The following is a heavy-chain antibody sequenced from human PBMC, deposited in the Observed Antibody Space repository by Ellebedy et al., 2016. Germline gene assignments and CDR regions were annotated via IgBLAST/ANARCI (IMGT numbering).Heavy chain of an antibody. CDR2: IYYSGST. J-gene: IGHJ4*02. CDR3: ARDKDNYYGSGSYSVGVDY. D-gene: IGHD3-10*01. Sequence: SETLSLXXTVSGGSISSGDYYWSWIRQPPGKGLEWIGYIYYSGSTYYNPSLKSRVTISVDTSKNQFSLKLSSVTAADTAVYYCARDKDNYYGSGSYSVGVDYWGQGTLVTVSS. CDR1: GGSISSGDYY. V-gene: IGHV4-30-4*01.